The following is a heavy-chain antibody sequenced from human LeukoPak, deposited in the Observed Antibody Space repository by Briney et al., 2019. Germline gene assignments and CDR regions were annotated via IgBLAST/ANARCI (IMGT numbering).Heavy chain of an antibody. J-gene: IGHJ6*02. CDR2: IIPILGIA. CDR1: GGTFSSYA. CDR3: ASDDYVDPSYYYGMDV. V-gene: IGHV1-69*04. Sequence: SVKVSCKASGGTFSSYAISWVRQAPGQGLEWMGRIIPILGIANYAQKFQGRVTITADKSTSTAYMELSSLRSEDTAVYYCASDDYVDPSYYYGMDVWGQGTTVTVSS. D-gene: IGHD4-17*01.